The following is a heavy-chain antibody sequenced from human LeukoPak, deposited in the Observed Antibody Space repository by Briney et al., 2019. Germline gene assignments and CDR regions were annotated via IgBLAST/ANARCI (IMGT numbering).Heavy chain of an antibody. Sequence: PGGSLRLSCAASRFTFSDYSMNWVRQAPGKGLEWVSYISFSVNTKYYGDSVKGRFTISRDNAKNSLYLHMDSLRAEDTAVYYCARGAYSSGWAYFDHWGQGTLVTVSS. V-gene: IGHV3-48*04. CDR2: ISFSVNTK. D-gene: IGHD6-19*01. CDR1: RFTFSDYS. CDR3: ARGAYSSGWAYFDH. J-gene: IGHJ4*02.